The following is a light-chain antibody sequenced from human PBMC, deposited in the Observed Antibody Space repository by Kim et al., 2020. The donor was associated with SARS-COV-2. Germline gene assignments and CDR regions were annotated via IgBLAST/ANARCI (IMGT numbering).Light chain of an antibody. CDR1: SSLVGDYNY. Sequence: GQAIPTSCTATSSLVGDYNYVSRYQQHPDKAPKLIIYDVSDRPSGVSTHFSGSKSGNTASLTISGLQAADEADYYCTSYTGADTVVFGGGTQLTVL. CDR2: DVS. J-gene: IGLJ2*01. V-gene: IGLV2-14*03. CDR3: TSYTGADTVV.